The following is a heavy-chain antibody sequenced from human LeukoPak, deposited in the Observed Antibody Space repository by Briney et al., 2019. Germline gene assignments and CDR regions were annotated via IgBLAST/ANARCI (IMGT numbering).Heavy chain of an antibody. CDR3: ARDGIQLWLGQPF. D-gene: IGHD5-18*01. Sequence: SGGSLRLSCAASGFTFSSYEMNWVRQAPGKGLEWVSYISSSGSTIYYADSVKGRFTISRDNAKNSLYLQMNSLRAEDTAVYYCARDGIQLWLGQPFWGQGTLVTVSS. J-gene: IGHJ4*02. V-gene: IGHV3-48*03. CDR1: GFTFSSYE. CDR2: ISSSGSTI.